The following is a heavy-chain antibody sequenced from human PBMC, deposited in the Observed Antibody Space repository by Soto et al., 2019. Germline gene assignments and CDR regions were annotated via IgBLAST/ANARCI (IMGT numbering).Heavy chain of an antibody. J-gene: IGHJ4*02. CDR2: IYYTGST. D-gene: IGHD3-22*01. CDR1: GGSVNTAPYH. CDR3: ARGHHSYYDTSGYYPYFDF. Sequence: SETLSLTCTVSGGSVNTAPYHWSWIRQSPRNGLEWIGNIYYTGSTNYNPSFESRVAISLDTSNNQFSLRLTSLTAADTAVYFCARGHHSYYDTSGYYPYFDFWGQGTLVTAPQ. V-gene: IGHV4-61*01.